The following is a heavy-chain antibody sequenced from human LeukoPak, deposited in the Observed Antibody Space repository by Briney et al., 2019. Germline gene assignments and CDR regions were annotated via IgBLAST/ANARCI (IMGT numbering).Heavy chain of an antibody. CDR3: AKDIRFGVRGVITIDY. V-gene: IGHV3-23*01. D-gene: IGHD3-10*01. CDR1: GFTFSSYA. Sequence: GGSLRLSCAASGFTFSSYAMSWVRQAPGKGLEWVSAISGSGGSTYYADSVKGRFTISRDNSKNTLYLQMNGLRAEDTAVYYCAKDIRFGVRGVITIDYWGQGTLVTVSS. J-gene: IGHJ4*02. CDR2: ISGSGGST.